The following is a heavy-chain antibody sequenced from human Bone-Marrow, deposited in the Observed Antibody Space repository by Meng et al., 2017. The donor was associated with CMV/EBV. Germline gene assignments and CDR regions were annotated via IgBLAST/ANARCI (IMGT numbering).Heavy chain of an antibody. CDR1: GDFITSNY. D-gene: IGHD3-22*01. CDR3: ARAEYFYDSSGLGRDPTYFDY. J-gene: IGHJ4*02. Sequence: SETLSLTCTVSGDFITSNYWTWIRQPPGKGLEWIGSIYHSGNSYYNPSLKSRVTISVDTSKNQFSLKLRSVTAADTAVYYCARAEYFYDSSGLGRDPTYFDYWGRGTLVTVSS. V-gene: IGHV4-38-2*02. CDR2: IYHSGNS.